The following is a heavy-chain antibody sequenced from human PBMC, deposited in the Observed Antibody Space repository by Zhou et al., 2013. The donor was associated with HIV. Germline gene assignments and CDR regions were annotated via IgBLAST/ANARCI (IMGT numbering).Heavy chain of an antibody. D-gene: IGHD4-17*01. J-gene: IGHJ4*02. CDR1: GGTFSSYA. V-gene: IGHV1-69*05. CDR3: ASRLYGGKVFYYFDY. Sequence: QVQLVQSGAEVKKPGSSVKVSCKASGGTFSSYAISWVRQAPGQGLEWMGGIIPIFGTANYAQKFQGRVTITTDESTSTAYMELSSLRSEDTAVYYCASRLYGGKVFYYFDYWGQGTLVTVSS. CDR2: IIPIFGTA.